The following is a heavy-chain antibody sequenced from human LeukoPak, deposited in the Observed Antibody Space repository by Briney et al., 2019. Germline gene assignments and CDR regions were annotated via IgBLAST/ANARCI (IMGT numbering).Heavy chain of an antibody. J-gene: IGHJ4*01. CDR1: GFTFSSYN. Sequence: GSLRLSCAASGFTFSSYNINWVRQAPGKGLEWVSYISSSRRTISYADSVKGRFTISRDNSKNTLYMQMNSLRAEDTAVYYCAKSSDLLTGYYSYFEYWGHGTLVTVAS. CDR3: AKSSDLLTGYYSYFEY. V-gene: IGHV3-48*01. CDR2: ISSSRRTI. D-gene: IGHD3-9*01.